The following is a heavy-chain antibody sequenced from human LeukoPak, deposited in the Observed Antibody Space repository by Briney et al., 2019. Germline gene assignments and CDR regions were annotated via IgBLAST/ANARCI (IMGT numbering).Heavy chain of an antibody. CDR2: IYTSGST. CDR1: GGSFSTYY. CDR3: ARALGVAVYWYFDL. Sequence: NPSETLSLTCTVSGGSFSTYYWSWIRQPAGKGLEWIGRIYTSGSTNYIPSLKSRVTMSVDTSKNQFSLKLSSVTAADTAVYYCARALGVAVYWYFDLWGRGTLVTVSS. D-gene: IGHD6-19*01. J-gene: IGHJ2*01. V-gene: IGHV4-4*07.